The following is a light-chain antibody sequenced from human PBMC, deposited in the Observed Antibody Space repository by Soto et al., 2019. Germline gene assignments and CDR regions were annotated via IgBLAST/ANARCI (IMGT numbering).Light chain of an antibody. V-gene: IGKV1-33*01. Sequence: DIQMTQSPSSLSASVGDRVTITCQASQDSSNYLNWYQQHPGQAPKLLIYDASNLETGVPSKFSGSGSGPDFIFTISSLQPDDIATCYCQQDDNLLLTCGGGTKVEIK. CDR2: DAS. CDR3: QQDDNLLLT. J-gene: IGKJ4*01. CDR1: QDSSNY.